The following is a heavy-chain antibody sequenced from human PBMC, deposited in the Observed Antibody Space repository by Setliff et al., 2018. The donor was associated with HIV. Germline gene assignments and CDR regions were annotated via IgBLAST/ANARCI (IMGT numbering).Heavy chain of an antibody. CDR3: GKDSSDWSDG. Sequence: GGSLRLSCAVSGFTFSRYAMSWVRQAPGKGLEWVSGISSTGGTTDYADSVKGRFTISRDNSKNTLLLQVKSLTAEDTAIYYCGKDSSDWSDGWGQGTLVTVSS. J-gene: IGHJ5*02. V-gene: IGHV3-23*01. CDR2: ISSTGGTT. CDR1: GFTFSRYA. D-gene: IGHD3-22*01.